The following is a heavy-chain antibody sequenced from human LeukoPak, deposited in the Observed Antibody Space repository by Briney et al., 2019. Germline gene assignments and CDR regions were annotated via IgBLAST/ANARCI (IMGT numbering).Heavy chain of an antibody. CDR1: GGSISSYY. V-gene: IGHV4-4*09. J-gene: IGHJ6*03. D-gene: IGHD6-6*01. Sequence: PSETLSLTCTVSGGSISSYYWSWIRQPPGKGLEWIGYIYTSGSTNYNPSLKSRVTISVDTSKNQFSLKLSSVTAADTAVYYCVRYQTIAAPPYYYYYMDVWGKGTTVTVSS. CDR2: IYTSGST. CDR3: VRYQTIAAPPYYYYYMDV.